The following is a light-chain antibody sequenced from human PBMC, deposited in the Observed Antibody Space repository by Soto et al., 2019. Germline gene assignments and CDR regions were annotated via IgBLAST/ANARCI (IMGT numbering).Light chain of an antibody. V-gene: IGLV2-11*01. Sequence: QSALTQPRSVSGSPGQSVTISCTGTSSNVGGYSYVSWYQQHPGIAPQLIIYDVTKRPSGVPDRFSGSKSGNTASLTISGLQAEDEADYYCCSYAGSYSWVFGGWTKLTVL. CDR1: SSNVGGYSY. J-gene: IGLJ3*02. CDR3: CSYAGSYSWV. CDR2: DVT.